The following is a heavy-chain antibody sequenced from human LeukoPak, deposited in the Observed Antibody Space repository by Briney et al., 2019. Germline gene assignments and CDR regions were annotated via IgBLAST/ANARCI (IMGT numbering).Heavy chain of an antibody. D-gene: IGHD5-18*01. J-gene: IGHJ3*02. CDR3: AKRGRKGYSYGSDAFDI. Sequence: GRSLRLSCAASGFTFSSYGMHWVRQAPGKGLEWVAVISYDGSNKYYADSVKGRFTTSRDNSKNTLYLQMNSLRAEDTAVYYCAKRGRKGYSYGSDAFDIWGQGTMVTVSS. V-gene: IGHV3-30*18. CDR1: GFTFSSYG. CDR2: ISYDGSNK.